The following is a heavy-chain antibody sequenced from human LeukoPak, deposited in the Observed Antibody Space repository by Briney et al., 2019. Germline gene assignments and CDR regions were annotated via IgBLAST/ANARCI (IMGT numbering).Heavy chain of an antibody. D-gene: IGHD3-22*01. CDR3: ARGLDYYDSSGYSSEPGDY. J-gene: IGHJ4*02. Sequence: GESLKISCKGSGYSFTSYWIGWVRQMPGKGLEWMGIIYPGDSDTRYSPSFQGQVTISADKSISTAYLQWSSLKASDTAMYYCARGLDYYDSSGYSSEPGDYWGQGTLATVSS. CDR1: GYSFTSYW. V-gene: IGHV5-51*01. CDR2: IYPGDSDT.